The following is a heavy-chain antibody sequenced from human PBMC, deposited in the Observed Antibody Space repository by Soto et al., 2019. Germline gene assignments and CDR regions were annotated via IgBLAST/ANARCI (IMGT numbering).Heavy chain of an antibody. V-gene: IGHV3-23*01. CDR2: ITGGGGST. Sequence: EVQLLESGGGLVQPGGSLRLSCAASGFTFSSYAMNWVRQAPGKGLEWVSSITGGGGSTYYADSVKGRFTISRDNSKNTLYLQMNSLRAEDTAVYYCAKGTGIVVVPAAPEGWPQDYYYGMDVWGQGTTVTVSS. CDR1: GFTFSSYA. J-gene: IGHJ6*02. CDR3: AKGTGIVVVPAAPEGWPQDYYYGMDV. D-gene: IGHD2-2*01.